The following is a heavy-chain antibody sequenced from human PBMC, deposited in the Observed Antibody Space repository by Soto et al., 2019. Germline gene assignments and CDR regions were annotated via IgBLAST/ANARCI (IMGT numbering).Heavy chain of an antibody. CDR2: ISSSSSYI. CDR1: GFTFSSYS. D-gene: IGHD3-10*01. Sequence: EVQLVESGGGLVKPGGSLRLSCAASGFTFSSYSMNWVRQAPGKGLEWVSSISSSSSYIYYADSVKGRFTISRDNAKNSLYLKRTSLRVEETALYYCAKDRGGDLKAFDIWGQGTMVTVSS. CDR3: AKDRGGDLKAFDI. V-gene: IGHV3-21*01. J-gene: IGHJ3*02.